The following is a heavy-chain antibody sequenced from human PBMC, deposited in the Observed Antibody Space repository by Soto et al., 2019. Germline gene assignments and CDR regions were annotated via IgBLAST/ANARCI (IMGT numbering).Heavy chain of an antibody. CDR2: INPSGGST. CDR3: AVGTNDAFDI. Sequence: QVQLVQSGAEVKKPGASVKVSCKASGYTFTSYYMHWVRQAPGQGLEWMGIINPSGGSTSYAQKFQGRVTMTRDTSTSTVYMELSSLRSKDTAVYSCAVGTNDAFDIWGQGTMVTVSS. J-gene: IGHJ3*02. CDR1: GYTFTSYY. V-gene: IGHV1-46*03. D-gene: IGHD2-2*01.